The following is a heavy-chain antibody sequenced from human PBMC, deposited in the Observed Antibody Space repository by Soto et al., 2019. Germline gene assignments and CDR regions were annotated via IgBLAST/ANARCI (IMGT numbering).Heavy chain of an antibody. CDR3: ARAGDGTPYYYMDV. Sequence: GVSVKVSCKASGYTFTSYAMHWVRQAPGQRIEWMGWINAGNGNTKYSQKFQGRVTITRDTSISTAYMELSRLRSDDTAVYYCARAGDGTPYYYMDVWGKGTTVTVSS. V-gene: IGHV1-3*01. J-gene: IGHJ6*03. CDR1: GYTFTSYA. CDR2: INAGNGNT. D-gene: IGHD2-15*01.